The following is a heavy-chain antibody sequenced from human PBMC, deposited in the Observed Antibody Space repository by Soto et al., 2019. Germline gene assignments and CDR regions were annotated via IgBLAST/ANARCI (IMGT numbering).Heavy chain of an antibody. CDR3: ARDVQRGSTNDAFDI. Sequence: PGGSLRLSRAASGFTFSSYGMHWVRQAPGKGLEWVAVIWYDGSNKYYADSVKGRFTISRDNSKNTLYLQMNSLRAEDTAVYYCARDVQRGSTNDAFDIWGQGTMVTVSS. CDR2: IWYDGSNK. D-gene: IGHD2-2*01. CDR1: GFTFSSYG. J-gene: IGHJ3*02. V-gene: IGHV3-33*01.